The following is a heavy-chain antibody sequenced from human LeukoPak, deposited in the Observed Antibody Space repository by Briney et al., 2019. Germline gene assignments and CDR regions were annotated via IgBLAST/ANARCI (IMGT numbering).Heavy chain of an antibody. Sequence: PGGSLRLSCAASGFTFSSYWMHWVRQAPGKGLVWVSRINSDGSSTSYADSVKGRFTISRDNAKNRLYLQMNSLRAEDTAVYYCARISPITMVRGALDYWGQGTLVTVSS. J-gene: IGHJ4*02. D-gene: IGHD3-10*01. CDR1: GFTFSSYW. V-gene: IGHV3-74*01. CDR2: INSDGSST. CDR3: ARISPITMVRGALDY.